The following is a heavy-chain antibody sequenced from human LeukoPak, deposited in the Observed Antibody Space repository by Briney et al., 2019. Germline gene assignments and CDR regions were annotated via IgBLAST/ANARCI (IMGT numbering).Heavy chain of an antibody. CDR1: GYTFTGRY. CDR2: INPNSGGT. V-gene: IGHV1-2*02. CDR3: AREGHCSSTNCYFSFDY. Sequence: ASVKVSCKASGYTFTGRYVHWVRQAPGQGLEWMGWINPNSGGTNYAQKFQGRVTRTRDTSISTAYMELSRLRSDDTAVYYCAREGHCSSTNCYFSFDYWGQGTLVTVSS. J-gene: IGHJ4*02. D-gene: IGHD2-2*01.